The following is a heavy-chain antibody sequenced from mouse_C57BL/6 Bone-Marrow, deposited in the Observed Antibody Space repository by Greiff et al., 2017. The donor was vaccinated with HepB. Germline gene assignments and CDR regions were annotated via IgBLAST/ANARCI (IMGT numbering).Heavy chain of an antibody. J-gene: IGHJ2*01. D-gene: IGHD1-1*01. V-gene: IGHV5-17*01. CDR1: GFTFSDYG. CDR3: ARKAHTVYYFDY. CDR2: ISSGSSTI. Sequence: VQLKESGGGLVKPGGSLKLSCAASGFTFSDYGMHWVRQAPEKGLEWVAYISSGSSTIYYADTVKGRFTISRDNAKNTLFLQMTSLRSEDTAMYYCARKAHTVYYFDYWGQGTTLTVSS.